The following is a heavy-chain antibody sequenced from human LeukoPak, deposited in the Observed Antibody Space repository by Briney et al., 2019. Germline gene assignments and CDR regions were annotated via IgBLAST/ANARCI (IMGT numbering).Heavy chain of an antibody. D-gene: IGHD4-17*01. CDR1: GGSISSSSYY. J-gene: IGHJ4*02. CDR3: ARDRDGVGY. Sequence: PSETLSLTCTVSGGSISSSSYYWGWIRQPPGKGLEWIGSIYYSGSTYYNPSLKSRVTISVDTSKNQFSLKLSSVTAADTAVYYCARDRDGVGYWGQGTLVTVSS. CDR2: IYYSGST. V-gene: IGHV4-39*02.